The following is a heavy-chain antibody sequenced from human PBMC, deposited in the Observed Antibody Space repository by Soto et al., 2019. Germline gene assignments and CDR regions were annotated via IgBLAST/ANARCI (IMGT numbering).Heavy chain of an antibody. V-gene: IGHV4-59*01. CDR3: ARDQNGSPHFDY. Sequence: SETLSLTCSVSGGSISDYYWSWIRQPPGRGLEWIGYTYKSGSTNYNPSLKSRGTISVDTSKNLFSLKLSSVTAADTAVYYCARDQNGSPHFDYWGQGTLVTVSS. D-gene: IGHD1-26*01. J-gene: IGHJ4*02. CDR2: TYKSGST. CDR1: GGSISDYY.